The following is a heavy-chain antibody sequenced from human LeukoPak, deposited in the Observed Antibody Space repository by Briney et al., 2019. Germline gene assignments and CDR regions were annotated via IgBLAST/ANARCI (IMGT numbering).Heavy chain of an antibody. V-gene: IGHV1-69*13. Sequence: SVKVSCKASGGTFSSYAISWVRQAPGQGLEWMGGIIPIFGTANYAQKFQGRVTITADESTSTAYMELSSLRSEDTAVYYCARDRTKHCTNGVCYTADYWGQGTLVTVSS. J-gene: IGHJ4*02. CDR1: GGTFSSYA. CDR2: IIPIFGTA. D-gene: IGHD2-8*01. CDR3: ARDRTKHCTNGVCYTADY.